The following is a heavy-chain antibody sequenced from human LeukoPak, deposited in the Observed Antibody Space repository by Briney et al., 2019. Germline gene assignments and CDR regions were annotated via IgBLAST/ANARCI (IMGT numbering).Heavy chain of an antibody. J-gene: IGHJ4*02. CDR3: ARGYCTNGVCFDY. Sequence: PGGSLRLSCTASGFAVGSKYMTWVRQAPGKGLEWVSLIYIGGATYYSDSVEGRFTISRDTSKNTLYLQMNSVRADDTAVYYCARGYCTNGVCFDYWGQGTRVTVSS. D-gene: IGHD2-8*01. CDR1: GFAVGSKY. V-gene: IGHV3-53*01. CDR2: IYIGGAT.